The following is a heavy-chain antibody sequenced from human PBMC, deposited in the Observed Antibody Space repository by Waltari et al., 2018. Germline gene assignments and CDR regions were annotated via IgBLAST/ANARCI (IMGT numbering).Heavy chain of an antibody. V-gene: IGHV4-34*01. CDR3: ARGFATTYYYGMDV. Sequence: QVQLQQWGAGLLKPSETLSLTCAVYGGSFSGYYWSWIRQPPGKGLEWIGEINHSGSTNYNPSLNSRVTISVDTANNQFSLKLSSVTAADTAVYYCARGFATTYYYGMDVWGQGPTVTVSS. CDR1: GGSFSGYY. CDR2: INHSGST. J-gene: IGHJ6*02. D-gene: IGHD1-1*01.